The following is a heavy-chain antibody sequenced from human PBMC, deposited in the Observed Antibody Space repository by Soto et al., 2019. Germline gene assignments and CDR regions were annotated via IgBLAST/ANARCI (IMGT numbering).Heavy chain of an antibody. J-gene: IGHJ4*02. D-gene: IGHD1-1*01. CDR1: GYDFTTYG. Sequence: QVHLVQSGAEVKKPGASVKVSCKGSGYDFTTYGITWVRQAPGQGLEWMAWISAHNGNTDNEQKLQGRVTVTRDTSTSTAYMELRSLRSDDTAMYYCARGRYGDYWGQGALVTVSS. CDR2: ISAHNGNT. V-gene: IGHV1-18*01. CDR3: ARGRYGDY.